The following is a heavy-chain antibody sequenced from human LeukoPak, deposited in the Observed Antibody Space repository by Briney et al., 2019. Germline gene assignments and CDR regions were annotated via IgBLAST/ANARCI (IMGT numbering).Heavy chain of an antibody. CDR3: ARDLGMITRDYFDY. Sequence: ASVKVSCKASGYTFTSYGISWVRQAPGQGLEWMGWIRAYNGNTNYAQKLQGRVTMTTDTSTSTAYMELRSLRSDDTAVYYCARDLGMITRDYFDYWGQGTLVTVSS. CDR1: GYTFTSYG. CDR2: IRAYNGNT. J-gene: IGHJ4*02. D-gene: IGHD3-16*01. V-gene: IGHV1-18*01.